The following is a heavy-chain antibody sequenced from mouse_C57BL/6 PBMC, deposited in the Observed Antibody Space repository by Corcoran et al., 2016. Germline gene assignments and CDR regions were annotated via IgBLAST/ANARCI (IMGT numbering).Heavy chain of an antibody. Sequence: DVQLQESGPGLVKPSQSLSLTCSVTGYSITSGYYWNWIRQFPGNKLEWMGYISYDGSNNYNPSLKNRISITRDTSKNQFFLKLNSVTTEDTATYYCAEAGSTVVAFDYWGQGTTLTVSS. V-gene: IGHV3-6*01. J-gene: IGHJ2*01. CDR1: GYSITSGYY. CDR2: ISYDGSN. CDR3: AEAGSTVVAFDY. D-gene: IGHD1-1*01.